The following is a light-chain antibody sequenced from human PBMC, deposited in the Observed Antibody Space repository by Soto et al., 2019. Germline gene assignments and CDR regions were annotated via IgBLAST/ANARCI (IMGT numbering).Light chain of an antibody. J-gene: IGLJ2*01. Sequence: QSVLTQPASVSGSPGQSITISCTGTSSDVGSYNLVSLYQQHPGKAPKLMIYEVSKRPSVVSNRFSGSKSGNTASLTISGLQAEDEANYYCCSYAGSRVVLGGGTKLTVL. CDR3: CSYAGSRVV. CDR1: SSDVGSYNL. V-gene: IGLV2-23*02. CDR2: EVS.